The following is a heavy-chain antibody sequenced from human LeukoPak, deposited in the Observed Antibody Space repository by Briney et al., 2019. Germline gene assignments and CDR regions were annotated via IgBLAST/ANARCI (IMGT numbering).Heavy chain of an antibody. CDR2: ISSSSSYI. CDR1: GFTFSSYS. J-gene: IGHJ6*02. Sequence: PGGSLRLSCAASGFTFSSYSMNWVRQAPGKGLEWVSSISSSSSYIYYADSVKGRFTIYRDNAKNSLYLQMNSLRAEDTAVYYCAREHKLRYCSSTSCPNYYYYYGMDVWGQGTTVTVSS. V-gene: IGHV3-21*01. CDR3: AREHKLRYCSSTSCPNYYYYYGMDV. D-gene: IGHD2-2*01.